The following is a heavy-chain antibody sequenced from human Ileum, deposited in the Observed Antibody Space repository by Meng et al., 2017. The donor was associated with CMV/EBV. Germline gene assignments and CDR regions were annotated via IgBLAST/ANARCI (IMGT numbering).Heavy chain of an antibody. CDR2: TRNKAKGFTT. V-gene: IGHV3-72*01. D-gene: IGHD2-21*02. Sequence: FTFSDPYMDWVRQAPGKGLEWVGRTRNKAKGFTTEYGASVKGRFTISRDDSRNSVYLQMNSLKTEDTAMYYCARATYCGENCYLPYDLWGQGTLVTVSS. CDR1: FTFSDPY. J-gene: IGHJ4*02. CDR3: ARATYCGENCYLPYDL.